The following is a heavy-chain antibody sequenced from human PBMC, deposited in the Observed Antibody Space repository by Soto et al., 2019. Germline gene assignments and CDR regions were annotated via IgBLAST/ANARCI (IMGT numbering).Heavy chain of an antibody. CDR2: INAGNGNT. D-gene: IGHD7-27*01. Sequence: QVHLVQSATEVKRPGASVKVSCQTSGFTFTSHAIQWVRQAPGQRPEWLGWINAGNGNTKYSRRSQGRITITRDTAASTAYMELDSLTSEDTALFYCARAPINPKWGVTMFDYWGQGTLVTVSS. CDR3: ARAPINPKWGVTMFDY. CDR1: GFTFTSHA. J-gene: IGHJ4*02. V-gene: IGHV1-3*01.